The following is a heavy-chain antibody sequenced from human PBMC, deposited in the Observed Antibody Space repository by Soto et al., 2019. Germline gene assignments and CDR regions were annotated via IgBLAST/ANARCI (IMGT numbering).Heavy chain of an antibody. CDR3: AQSLGSFGLGAERGNCFDP. CDR1: GFSLTTTGVG. V-gene: IGHV2-5*02. D-gene: IGHD3-16*01. Sequence: QITLKESGPTLVRPTQTLTLTCTFSGFSLTTTGVGVGWIRQPPGKALEWLALVYWDDNKGYSPSQQNRLTIPKDTSKNHVTLTMTNMDPVDTATYSCAQSLGSFGLGAERGNCFDPWGQGTLVTVSS. J-gene: IGHJ5*02. CDR2: VYWDDNK.